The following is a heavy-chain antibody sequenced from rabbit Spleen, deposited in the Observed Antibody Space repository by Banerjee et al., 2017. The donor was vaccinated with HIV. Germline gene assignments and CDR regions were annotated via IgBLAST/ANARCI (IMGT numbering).Heavy chain of an antibody. CDR2: IYPDGSGST. Sequence: QSLEESGGDMVKPGASLTLTCTASGFSFSSSYYICWVRPAPGKGPEWIGCIYPDGSGSTAYASWAKGRFTSSKASSATVTLQMTSLTAADTATYFCARETGSSFSSYGMDLGGPGTLVTVS. V-gene: IGHV1S40*01. J-gene: IGHJ6*01. CDR3: ARETGSSFSSYGMDL. D-gene: IGHD8-1*01. CDR1: GFSFSSSYY.